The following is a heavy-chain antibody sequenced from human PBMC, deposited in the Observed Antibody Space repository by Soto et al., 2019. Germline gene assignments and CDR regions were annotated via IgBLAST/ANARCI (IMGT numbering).Heavy chain of an antibody. J-gene: IGHJ4*02. D-gene: IGHD6-6*01. CDR2: ISAYNGNT. CDR1: GYTFTSYG. V-gene: IGHV1-18*01. CDR3: ARSPVLYSSSPTVFDY. Sequence: GASVKVSCKASGYTFTSYGISWVRQAPGQGLEWMGWISAYNGNTNYAQKLQGRVTMTTDTSTSTAYMELRSLRSDDTAVYYCARSPVLYSSSPTVFDYWGQGTLVTVSS.